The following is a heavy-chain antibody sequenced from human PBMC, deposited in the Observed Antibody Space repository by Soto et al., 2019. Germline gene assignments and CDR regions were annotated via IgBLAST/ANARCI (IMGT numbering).Heavy chain of an antibody. CDR1: GGSISSGDYY. CDR2: IYYSGST. J-gene: IGHJ6*01. D-gene: IGHD3-10*01. Sequence: SETLSLTCTVSGGSISSGDYYWSWIRQPPGKGLEWIGYIYYSGSTYYNPSLKSRVTISVDTSKNQFSLKLSSVTAADTAVYYCARDSMVRGVIGYYYYVMDVWGQGTTVTGSS. CDR3: ARDSMVRGVIGYYYYVMDV. V-gene: IGHV4-30-4*01.